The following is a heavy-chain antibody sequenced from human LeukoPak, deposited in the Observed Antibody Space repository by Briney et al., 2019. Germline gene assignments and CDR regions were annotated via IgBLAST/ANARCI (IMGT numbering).Heavy chain of an antibody. CDR1: GFTFRDYF. J-gene: IGHJ3*02. CDR3: ARATYDSSAVDAFDI. CDR2: TNTDGNTI. D-gene: IGHD3-22*01. V-gene: IGHV3-11*01. Sequence: GGSLRLSCAASGFTFRDYFMSWIRQAPGKGLEWVAYTNTDGNTIYYADSMKGRFTIARDNAKNSLYLQMNTRRAEDTAVYYCARATYDSSAVDAFDIWGEGTMVTVST.